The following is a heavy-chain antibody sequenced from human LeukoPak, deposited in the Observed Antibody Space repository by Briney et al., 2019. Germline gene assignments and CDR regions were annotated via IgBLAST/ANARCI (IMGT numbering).Heavy chain of an antibody. Sequence: SVKVSCKASVCTFISYAISWVRQSPGQGLEWMGGIIPIFGTANYAQKFQGRVTITADESTSTAYMELSSLRSEDTAVYYCARGPYYSRSGSSSSPYYYYSAMDVSGQGTTVTVSS. D-gene: IGHD3-10*01. CDR3: ARGPYYSRSGSSSSPYYYYSAMDV. CDR2: IIPIFGTA. V-gene: IGHV1-69*13. J-gene: IGHJ6*02. CDR1: VCTFISYA.